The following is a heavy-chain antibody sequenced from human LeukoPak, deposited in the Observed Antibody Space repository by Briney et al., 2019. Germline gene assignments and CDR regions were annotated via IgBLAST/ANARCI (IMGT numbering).Heavy chain of an antibody. CDR3: ARVTLGGTDAFDI. D-gene: IGHD4-23*01. CDR2: IYYSGST. Sequence: PSETLSLTCTVSGGSISSGGYYWSWIRQHPGKGLEWIGYIYYSGSTYYNPSLKSRVTISVDTSKNQFSLKLSSVTAADTAVYYCARVTLGGTDAFDIWGQGAMVTVSS. CDR1: GGSISSGGYY. J-gene: IGHJ3*02. V-gene: IGHV4-31*03.